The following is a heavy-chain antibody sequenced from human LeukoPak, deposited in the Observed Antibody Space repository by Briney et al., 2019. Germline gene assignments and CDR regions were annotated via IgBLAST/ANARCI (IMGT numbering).Heavy chain of an antibody. Sequence: ASVKVSCKASGYTFTGYYIHWVRQAPGQGLEWMGWINPNSGGTNSAQKFQGRVTMTRDTSISTAYMELSRLQSDDTAVYYCGWSPNTFYLDYWGQGTLVTGSS. V-gene: IGHV1-2*02. CDR2: INPNSGGT. CDR3: GWSPNTFYLDY. CDR1: GYTFTGYY. D-gene: IGHD2-15*01. J-gene: IGHJ4*02.